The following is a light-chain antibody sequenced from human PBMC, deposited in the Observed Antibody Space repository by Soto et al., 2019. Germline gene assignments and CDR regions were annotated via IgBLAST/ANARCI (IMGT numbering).Light chain of an antibody. CDR2: GNS. V-gene: IGLV1-40*01. CDR3: QSYDSSLVGV. J-gene: IGLJ2*01. Sequence: QSVLTQPPSVSGAPGQRVTISCTGSSSNIGAGYDVHWYQQLPGTAPKLLIYGNSNRPSGVPDRFSGSKSGTSASLAITGLQAEDEADYYCQSYDSSLVGVFGGGTSSPS. CDR1: SSNIGAGYD.